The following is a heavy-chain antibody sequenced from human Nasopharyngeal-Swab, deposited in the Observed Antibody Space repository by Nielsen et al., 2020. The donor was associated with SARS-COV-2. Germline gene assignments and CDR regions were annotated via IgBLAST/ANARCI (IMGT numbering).Heavy chain of an antibody. D-gene: IGHD3-22*01. CDR2: MNPNSGNT. J-gene: IGHJ3*02. CDR3: ARVGDSSGYYYDDASDI. Sequence: ASVKVSCKASGYTFTSYDINWVRQATGQGLEWMGWMNPNSGNTGYAQKFQGRVTMTRNTSISTAYMELSSLRSEDTAVYYCARVGDSSGYYYDDASDIWGQGTMVTVSS. V-gene: IGHV1-8*01. CDR1: GYTFTSYD.